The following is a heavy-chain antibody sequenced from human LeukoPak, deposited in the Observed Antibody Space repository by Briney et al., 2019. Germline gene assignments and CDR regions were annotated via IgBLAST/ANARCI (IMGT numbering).Heavy chain of an antibody. CDR3: ARDEQADSTPDGMDV. V-gene: IGHV3-21*01. Sequence: GGSLRLSCAASGFTFSSYSMNWVRQAPGKGLEWVSSISSGSSYIYYADSVKGRFTISRDNAKNSLYLQMNSLRAEDTAVYYCARDEQADSTPDGMDVWGQGTTVTVSS. CDR2: ISSGSSYI. CDR1: GFTFSSYS. D-gene: IGHD2-15*01. J-gene: IGHJ6*02.